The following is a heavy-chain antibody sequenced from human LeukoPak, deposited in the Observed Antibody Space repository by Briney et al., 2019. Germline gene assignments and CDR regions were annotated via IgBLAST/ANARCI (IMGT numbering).Heavy chain of an antibody. J-gene: IGHJ4*02. Sequence: SETLSLTCAVYGGSFSGYYWSWIRQPPGKGLEWIGEINHSGSTNYNPSLKSRVTISVDTSKNQFSLKLSSVTAADTAVYYCARGRGGYYLYYFDYWGQGILVTVSS. V-gene: IGHV4-34*01. CDR3: ARGRGGYYLYYFDY. CDR1: GGSFSGYY. D-gene: IGHD3-22*01. CDR2: INHSGST.